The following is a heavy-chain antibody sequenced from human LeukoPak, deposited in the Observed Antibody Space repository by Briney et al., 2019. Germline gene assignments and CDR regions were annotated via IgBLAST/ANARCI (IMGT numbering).Heavy chain of an antibody. CDR2: ISSSGSTI. Sequence: PGGSLRLSCAASGFTFSSYWMHWVRQAPGKGLEWVSYISSSGSTIYYADSVKGRFTISRDNAKNSLYLQMSSLRAEDTAVYYCAELGITMIGGVWGKGTTVTISS. CDR3: AELGITMIGGV. CDR1: GFTFSSYW. J-gene: IGHJ6*04. V-gene: IGHV3-48*04. D-gene: IGHD3-10*02.